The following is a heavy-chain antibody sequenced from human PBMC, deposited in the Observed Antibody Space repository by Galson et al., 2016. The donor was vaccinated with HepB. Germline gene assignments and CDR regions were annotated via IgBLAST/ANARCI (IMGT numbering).Heavy chain of an antibody. CDR1: GFTFSISS. J-gene: IGHJ5*02. Sequence: SLRLSCAASGFTFSISSMNRVRQAPGKGLEWVSSITSNSNYIYYADSVKGRFTISRDNAKNSLSLQMNSLRGEDTAVYYCASRTNGRFTHWGQGTLVTVSS. CDR3: ASRTNGRFTH. CDR2: ITSNSNYI. V-gene: IGHV3-21*04. D-gene: IGHD1-26*01.